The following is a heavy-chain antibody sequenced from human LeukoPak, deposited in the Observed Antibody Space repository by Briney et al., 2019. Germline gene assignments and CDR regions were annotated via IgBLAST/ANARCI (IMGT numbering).Heavy chain of an antibody. V-gene: IGHV4-34*01. D-gene: IGHD3-22*01. J-gene: IGHJ4*02. Sequence: SETLSLTCAVYGGSFSGYYWSWIRQPPGKGLEWIGEINHSGSTNYNPSLKSRVTISVDTSKNQFFLKLSSVPAADTAVYYCARVGEYYDSGGYSHFDYWGKGTLVTVSS. CDR1: GGSFSGYY. CDR3: ARVGEYYDSGGYSHFDY. CDR2: INHSGST.